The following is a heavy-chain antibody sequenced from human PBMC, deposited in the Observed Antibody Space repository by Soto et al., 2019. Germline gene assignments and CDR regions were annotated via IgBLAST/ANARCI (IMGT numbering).Heavy chain of an antibody. Sequence: EVQLVESGGGLLQPGGSLRLSCAASGFTFSSYSMNWVRQAPGKGLEWVSYISSSSSTIYYADSVKGRFTISRDNAQNSLYLQMNSLRAEDTAVYYCARHPERIAQIGWFDPWGQVTLGTVSS. D-gene: IGHD6-13*01. CDR1: GFTFSSYS. V-gene: IGHV3-48*01. CDR3: ARHPERIAQIGWFDP. J-gene: IGHJ5*02. CDR2: ISSSSSTI.